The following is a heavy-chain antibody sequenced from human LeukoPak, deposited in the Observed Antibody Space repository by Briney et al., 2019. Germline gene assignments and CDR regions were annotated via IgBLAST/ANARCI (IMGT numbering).Heavy chain of an antibody. CDR1: GFTFSNSW. CDR2: INSDRSTR. Sequence: GGSLRLSCAASGFTFSNSWMHWVRQAPGKGLVWVSRINSDRSTRDYADSVRGRFTISRDNAKNTVYLQMNSLRADDTAVYYCAAMAWGWGQGTLVTVSS. CDR3: AAMAWG. V-gene: IGHV3-74*01. J-gene: IGHJ4*02. D-gene: IGHD1-26*01.